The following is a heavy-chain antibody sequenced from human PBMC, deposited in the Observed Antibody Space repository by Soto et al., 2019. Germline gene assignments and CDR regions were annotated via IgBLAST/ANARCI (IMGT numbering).Heavy chain of an antibody. CDR3: ARQYDSSGYTFDY. CDR1: GYSFTRYW. CDR2: VYPADSDP. J-gene: IGHJ4*02. D-gene: IGHD3-22*01. V-gene: IGHV5-51*01. Sequence: GESLKISCKGSGYSFTRYWIGWVRQMPGKGLEWVGIVYPADSDPRYSPSFRGQVTISADKSINTAYLQWSSLKASDTAMYYCARQYDSSGYTFDYWGQGTLVTVSS.